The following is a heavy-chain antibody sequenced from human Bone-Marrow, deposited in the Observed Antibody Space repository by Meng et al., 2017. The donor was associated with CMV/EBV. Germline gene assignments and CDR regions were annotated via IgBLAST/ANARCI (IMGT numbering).Heavy chain of an antibody. CDR2: ISSSSYI. CDR3: ARRYDFWSAAYGMDV. J-gene: IGHJ6*01. Sequence: GESLKISCAASGFTFSSYSMNWVRQAPGKGLEWVSSISSSSYIYYADSVKGRFTISRDNAKNSLYLQMNSLRAEDTAVYYCARRYDFWSAAYGMDVWGQGTTVTVSS. CDR1: GFTFSSYS. D-gene: IGHD3-3*01. V-gene: IGHV3-21*01.